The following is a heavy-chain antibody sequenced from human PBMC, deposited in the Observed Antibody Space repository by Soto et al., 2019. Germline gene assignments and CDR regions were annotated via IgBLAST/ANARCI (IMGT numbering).Heavy chain of an antibody. Sequence: QVTLKESGPVLVNPTEPLTLTCTVSGFSLSNARMGVSWIRQPPGKALEWLAHIFSNDEKSYSTSLKSRLTISKDTSKSQVVLTMTNMDPVDTATYYCARMAPRDFWSGYSVRHFDYWGQGTLVTVSS. J-gene: IGHJ4*02. V-gene: IGHV2-26*01. CDR3: ARMAPRDFWSGYSVRHFDY. CDR2: IFSNDEK. CDR1: GFSLSNARMG. D-gene: IGHD3-3*01.